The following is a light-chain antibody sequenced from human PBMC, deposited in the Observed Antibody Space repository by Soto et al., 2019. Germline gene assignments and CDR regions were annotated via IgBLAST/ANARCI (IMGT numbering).Light chain of an antibody. Sequence: QSALTQPRSVSGSPGQSVTISCTGTSSDVGAYNYVSWYQQHPGKAPKVMIYDVNKRPSGVPDRFSGSKSDNTASLTISGLQAEDEYDYYCCAYAGSYSLVVGGGTKVTVL. CDR2: DVN. J-gene: IGLJ2*01. CDR1: SSDVGAYNY. CDR3: CAYAGSYSLV. V-gene: IGLV2-11*01.